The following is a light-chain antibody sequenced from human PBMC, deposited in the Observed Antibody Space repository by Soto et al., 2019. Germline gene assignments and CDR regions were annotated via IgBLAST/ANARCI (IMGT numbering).Light chain of an antibody. Sequence: EIVMTQSPATLSVSPGERATLSCRASQSVSSNLAWYQQKPGQAPRRLIYGASPRPTGIPARFSGSVSGTEFTLTISSLQSEDFAVYYCQQYNNWPSWTFGQGTKVEIK. CDR3: QQYNNWPSWT. J-gene: IGKJ1*01. V-gene: IGKV3-15*01. CDR2: GAS. CDR1: QSVSSN.